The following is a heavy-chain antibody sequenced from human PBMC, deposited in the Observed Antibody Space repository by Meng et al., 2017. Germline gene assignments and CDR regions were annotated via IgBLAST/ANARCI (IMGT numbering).Heavy chain of an antibody. V-gene: IGHV1-18*01. CDR1: GYTFTSYG. Sequence: QVQLLQSGAAVSKPGASVKGSCKASGYTFTSYGISWVRQAPGQGLEWMGWISAYNGNTNYAQKLQGRVTMTTDTSTSTAYMELRSLRSDDTAVYYCARGGSRYYGDYNWYFDLWGRGTLVTVSS. CDR2: ISAYNGNT. CDR3: ARGGSRYYGDYNWYFDL. J-gene: IGHJ2*01. D-gene: IGHD4-17*01.